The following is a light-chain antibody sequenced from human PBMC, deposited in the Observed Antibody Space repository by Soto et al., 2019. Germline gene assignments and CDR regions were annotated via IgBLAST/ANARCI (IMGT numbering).Light chain of an antibody. Sequence: EIVLTQSPATLSLSPGARATLSCRASQSVSSHLAWYQQKPGQAPRLPIYDASNRATGLPGMFCGRGSETDCPLTISRRRPEEFSVYHVQHGSNCLTVGQGTRLEIK. CDR2: DAS. CDR3: QHGSNCLT. CDR1: QSVSSH. V-gene: IGKV3-11*01. J-gene: IGKJ5*01.